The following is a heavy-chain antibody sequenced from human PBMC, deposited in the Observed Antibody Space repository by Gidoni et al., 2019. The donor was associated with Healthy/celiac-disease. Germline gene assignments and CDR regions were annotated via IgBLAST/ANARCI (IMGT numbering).Heavy chain of an antibody. Sequence: EVQLLESGGGLVQPGGSLRLSCAASGFTFSSYAMSWVLQAPGKWLEWVSAISGSGGSTYYADSVKGRFTISRDNSKNTLYLQMNSLRAEDTAVYYCAKDRLTRRITIFGVEFDYWGQGTLVTVSS. D-gene: IGHD3-3*01. J-gene: IGHJ4*02. CDR3: AKDRLTRRITIFGVEFDY. V-gene: IGHV3-23*01. CDR1: GFTFSSYA. CDR2: ISGSGGST.